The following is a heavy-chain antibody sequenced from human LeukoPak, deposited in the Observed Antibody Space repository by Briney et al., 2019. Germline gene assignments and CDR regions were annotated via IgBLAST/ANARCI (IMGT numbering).Heavy chain of an antibody. CDR1: GGSISSSSYY. D-gene: IGHD5-12*01. CDR3: ARRPQYSGYSEYLLAYYYYGMDV. J-gene: IGHJ6*02. CDR2: IYYSGST. Sequence: PSETLSLTCTVSGGSISSSSYYWGWLRQPPGKGLEWIVSIYYSGSTYYNPSLKSLVTISVDTSKNQFSLKLSSVTAADTAVYYCARRPQYSGYSEYLLAYYYYGMDVWGQGTTVTVSS. V-gene: IGHV4-39*01.